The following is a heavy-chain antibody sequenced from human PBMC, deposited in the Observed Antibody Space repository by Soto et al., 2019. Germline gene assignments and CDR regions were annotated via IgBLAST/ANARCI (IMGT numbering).Heavy chain of an antibody. CDR2: VHYSGST. Sequence: SETLSLTCTVTGGSISSYYWSWIRQPPGKGLEWIGYVHYSGSTNYNPSPKSRVTMSVDTSKNQFSLKLSSVTAADTAVYYCAKFGDLIDFWGQGTLVTVS. CDR1: GGSISSYY. D-gene: IGHD2-21*02. CDR3: AKFGDLIDF. J-gene: IGHJ4*02. V-gene: IGHV4-59*08.